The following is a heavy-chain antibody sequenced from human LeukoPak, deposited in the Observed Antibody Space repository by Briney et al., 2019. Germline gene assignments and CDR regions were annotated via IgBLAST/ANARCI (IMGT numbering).Heavy chain of an antibody. CDR3: AKRDRGGWFDP. CDR2: TFYTGAT. J-gene: IGHJ5*02. D-gene: IGHD1-1*01. V-gene: IGHV4-59*11. CDR1: GGSIRSHH. Sequence: SETLSLTCTASGGSIRSHHWTWIRQAPGKRLEWIGYTFYTGATYYNPSLRSRVTISIDTSKNQFSLKVTSVTTAGTAVYYRAKRDRGGWFDPWGQGTLVTVSS.